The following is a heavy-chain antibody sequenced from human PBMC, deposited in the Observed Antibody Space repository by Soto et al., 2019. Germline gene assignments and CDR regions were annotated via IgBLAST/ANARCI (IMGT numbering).Heavy chain of an antibody. J-gene: IGHJ4*02. CDR2: IYYSGST. CDR1: GGSISSSSYY. V-gene: IGHV4-39*01. CDR3: ARRRDSWSYGNYFDY. Sequence: SETLSLTCTVSGGSISSSSYYWGWIRQPPGKGLEWIGSIYYSGSTYYNPSLKSRVTISVDTSKNQFSLRLSSVTAADTAVYYCARRRDSWSYGNYFDYWGQGTLVTVSS. D-gene: IGHD1-26*01.